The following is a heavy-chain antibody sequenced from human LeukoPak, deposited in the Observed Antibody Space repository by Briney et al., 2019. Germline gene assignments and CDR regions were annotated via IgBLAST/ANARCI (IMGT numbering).Heavy chain of an antibody. CDR3: AKVGYDLAAAGLDY. J-gene: IGHJ4*02. V-gene: IGHV4-59*01. Sequence: PSETLSLTCTVSGGSISTNYWSWIRQPPGKGLEWIGNIFYSGRNNYNPSLRSRVTMSVDTSKNQFSLKLSSVTAADTAVYYCAKVGYDLAAAGLDYWGQGTLVTVSS. CDR1: GGSISTNY. D-gene: IGHD6-13*01. CDR2: IFYSGRN.